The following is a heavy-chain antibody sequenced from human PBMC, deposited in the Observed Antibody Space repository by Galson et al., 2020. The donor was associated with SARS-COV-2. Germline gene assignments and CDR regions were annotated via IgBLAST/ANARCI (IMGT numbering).Heavy chain of an antibody. Sequence: GESLKISCAASGFTFSSYSMNWVRQAPGKGLEWVSSISSSSSYIYYADSVKGRFTISRDNAKNSLYLQMNSLRAEDTAVYYCARDGVVNYGIDVWGQGTTVTVSS. D-gene: IGHD3-3*01. J-gene: IGHJ6*02. CDR1: GFTFSSYS. CDR3: ARDGVVNYGIDV. CDR2: ISSSSSYI. V-gene: IGHV3-21*01.